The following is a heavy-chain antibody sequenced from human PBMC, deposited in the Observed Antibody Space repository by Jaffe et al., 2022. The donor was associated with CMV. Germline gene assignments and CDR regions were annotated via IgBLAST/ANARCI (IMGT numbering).Heavy chain of an antibody. CDR3: AHTVDYGEPFDY. CDR2: IYWNDDK. V-gene: IGHV2-5*01. D-gene: IGHD4-17*01. CDR1: GFSLSTSGVG. J-gene: IGHJ4*02. Sequence: QITLKESGPTLVKPTQTLTLTCTFSGFSLSTSGVGVGWIRQPPGKALEWLALIYWNDDKRYSPSLKSRLTITKDTSKNQVVLTMTNMDPVDTATYYCAHTVDYGEPFDYWGQGTLVTVSS.